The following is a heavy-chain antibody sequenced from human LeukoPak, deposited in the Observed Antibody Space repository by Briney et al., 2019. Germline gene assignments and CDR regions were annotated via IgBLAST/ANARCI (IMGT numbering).Heavy chain of an antibody. CDR1: GFTFSDYY. CDR2: ISSSGSTI. J-gene: IGHJ6*02. D-gene: IGHD4-11*01. V-gene: IGHV3-11*01. CDR3: ARASDYSNFYYYYGMDV. Sequence: PGGSLRLSCAASGFTFSDYYMSWIRQAPGKGLEWVSYISSSGSTIYYADSVKGRFTISRDNAKNSLYLQMNSLRAEDTAVYYGARASDYSNFYYYYGMDVWGQGTTVSVSS.